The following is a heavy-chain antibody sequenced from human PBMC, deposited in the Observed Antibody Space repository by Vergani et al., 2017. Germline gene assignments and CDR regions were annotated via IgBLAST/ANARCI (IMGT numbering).Heavy chain of an antibody. D-gene: IGHD6-19*01. V-gene: IGHV1-69*06. CDR3: ARQIAVAGTGAFDI. CDR1: GGTFSSYA. Sequence: QVQLVQSGAEVKKPGSSVKVSCTASGGTFSSYAISWVRQAPGQGLEWMGGIIPIFGTANYAQKFQGRVTITADKSTSTAYMELSSLRSEDTAVYYCARQIAVAGTGAFDIWGQGTMVTVSS. J-gene: IGHJ3*02. CDR2: IIPIFGTA.